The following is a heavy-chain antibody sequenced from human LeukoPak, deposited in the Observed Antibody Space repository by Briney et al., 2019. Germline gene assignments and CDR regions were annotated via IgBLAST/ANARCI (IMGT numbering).Heavy chain of an antibody. CDR1: GGSISSYY. Sequence: PSETLSLTCTVSGGSISSYYWSWIRQPPGKGLEWIGYIYTSGSTNYNPSLKSRVTISGDTSKNQFSLKLSSVTAADTAVYYCARGRRIVGIVPRYYFDYWGQGTLVTVSS. CDR3: ARGRRIVGIVPRYYFDY. V-gene: IGHV4-4*09. D-gene: IGHD2-15*01. J-gene: IGHJ4*02. CDR2: IYTSGST.